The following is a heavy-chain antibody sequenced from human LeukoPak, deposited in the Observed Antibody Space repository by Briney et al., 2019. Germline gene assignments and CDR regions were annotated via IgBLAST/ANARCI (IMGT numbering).Heavy chain of an antibody. Sequence: PGGSLRLSCAASGLTFSSYAMTWVRQAPGKGLEWVSVISGSGDSTYYADSVKGRFTISRDNSKNTLYLQMNSLRAEDTAVYYCAKGVYCSSTSCPDYYYSYYMDVCGKGTTVTVSS. CDR3: AKGVYCSSTSCPDYYYSYYMDV. D-gene: IGHD2-2*01. V-gene: IGHV3-23*01. J-gene: IGHJ6*03. CDR2: ISGSGDST. CDR1: GLTFSSYA.